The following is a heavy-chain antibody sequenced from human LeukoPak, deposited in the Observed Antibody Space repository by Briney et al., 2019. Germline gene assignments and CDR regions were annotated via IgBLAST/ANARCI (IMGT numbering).Heavy chain of an antibody. Sequence: ASVKVSCKASGYTFTGYCMHWVRQAPGQGLERMGWINPNSGGTNYAQKFQGRVTMTGDTSISTAYMELSRLRSDDTAVYYCARTIVSLSIGDYWGQGTLVTVSS. CDR3: ARTIVSLSIGDY. D-gene: IGHD2-15*01. V-gene: IGHV1-2*02. J-gene: IGHJ4*02. CDR2: INPNSGGT. CDR1: GYTFTGYC.